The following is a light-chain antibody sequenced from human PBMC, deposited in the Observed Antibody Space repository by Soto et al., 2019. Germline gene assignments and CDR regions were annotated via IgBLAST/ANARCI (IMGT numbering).Light chain of an antibody. CDR2: LGS. CDR1: QSLLHSNGYNY. J-gene: IGKJ2*01. Sequence: DIVMTQSPLSLPVTPGEPASISCRSSQSLLHSNGYNYLDWYLQKPGQSPQLLIYLGSNRASGVPNRFSGSGSGTDFTLKISRVEAEDVGVYYCMQALQTPWYPFGQGTKLEIK. CDR3: MQALQTPWYP. V-gene: IGKV2-28*01.